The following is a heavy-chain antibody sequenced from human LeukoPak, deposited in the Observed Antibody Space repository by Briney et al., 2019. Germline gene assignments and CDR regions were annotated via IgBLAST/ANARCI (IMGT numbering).Heavy chain of an antibody. CDR3: ARHVAAAGNFVKYYYYYYMDV. CDR2: IIPIIGTA. Sequence: GSSVKVSCKASGGTFNSDTINWVRQAPGQGLEWMGGIIPIIGTANYAQKFQGRVTITADESTSTAYMELSSLRSEDTAVYYCARHVAAAGNFVKYYYYYYMDVWGKGTTVTISS. V-gene: IGHV1-69*01. CDR1: GGTFNSDT. J-gene: IGHJ6*03. D-gene: IGHD6-13*01.